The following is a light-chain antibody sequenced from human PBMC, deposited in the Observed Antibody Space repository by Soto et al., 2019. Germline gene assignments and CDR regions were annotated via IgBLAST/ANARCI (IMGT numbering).Light chain of an antibody. Sequence: ILLTQSPGTLSLSPGERATLSCRASQSVGNNYLAWYQQKPGQAPRLLIYGASNRATGIPDRFSGSGSGTDFTLTISRLEPEDFAVYYCQQYGSSPITFGQGTRLEI. CDR2: GAS. J-gene: IGKJ5*01. V-gene: IGKV3-20*01. CDR1: QSVGNNY. CDR3: QQYGSSPIT.